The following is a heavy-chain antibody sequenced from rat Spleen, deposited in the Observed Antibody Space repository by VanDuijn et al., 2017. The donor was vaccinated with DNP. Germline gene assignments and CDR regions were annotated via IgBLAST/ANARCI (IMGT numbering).Heavy chain of an antibody. D-gene: IGHD1-12*03. V-gene: IGHV3-1*01. CDR2: INYSGYT. CDR1: GYSITSHY. CDR3: ARGNDGFFPNWYFDF. Sequence: EVQLQESGPGLVKPSQSLSLTCSVTGYSITSHYWAWIRKFPGDKMEWIGYINYSGYTGYNPSLRGRISITRDTSKNQFFLHLNSISSEDTAIYYCARGNDGFFPNWYFDFWGPGTMVTESS. J-gene: IGHJ1*01.